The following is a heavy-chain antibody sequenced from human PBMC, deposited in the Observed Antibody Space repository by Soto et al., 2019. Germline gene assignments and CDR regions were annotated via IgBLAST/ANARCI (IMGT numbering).Heavy chain of an antibody. CDR1: GYTFTGYY. CDR2: INPNSGGT. J-gene: IGHJ6*02. CDR3: AGGGITIFGVVSIYYYYYGMDV. V-gene: IGHV1-2*02. D-gene: IGHD3-3*01. Sequence: ASVKVSCKASGYTFTGYYMHWVRQAPGQGLEWLGWINPNSGGTNYAQKFQGRVTMTRDTSISTAYMELSRLRSDDTAVDYCAGGGITIFGVVSIYYYYYGMDVWGQGTTVTVSS.